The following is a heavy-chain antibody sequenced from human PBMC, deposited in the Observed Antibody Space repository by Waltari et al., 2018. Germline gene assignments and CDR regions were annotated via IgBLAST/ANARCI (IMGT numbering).Heavy chain of an antibody. D-gene: IGHD4-17*01. J-gene: IGHJ3*02. CDR2: ISSSSSYI. V-gene: IGHV3-21*01. Sequence: EVQLVESGGGLVKPGGSLRLSCAASGLPFSSHSMHWVRQAPGKGLEWVSSISSSSSYIYYADSVKGRFTISRDNAKNSLYLQMNSLRAEDTAVYYCARASSTVTTREAFDIWGQGTMVTVSS. CDR1: GLPFSSHS. CDR3: ARASSTVTTREAFDI.